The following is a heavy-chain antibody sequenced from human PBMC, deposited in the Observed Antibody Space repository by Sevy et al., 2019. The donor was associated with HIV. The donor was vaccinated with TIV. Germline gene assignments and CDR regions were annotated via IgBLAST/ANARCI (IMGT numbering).Heavy chain of an antibody. CDR3: AKGVSGGNSGAAFDY. CDR2: ISWNSGSM. Sequence: GGSLRLSCAGSGFTFGNYAMYWVRQSPGKGLEWVSVISWNSGSMGYADAVEGRFTISRDNAKNSLHLEMNSLRPEDTALYYCAKGVSGGNSGAAFDYWGQGTRVTVSS. V-gene: IGHV3-9*01. D-gene: IGHD2-15*01. CDR1: GFTFGNYA. J-gene: IGHJ4*02.